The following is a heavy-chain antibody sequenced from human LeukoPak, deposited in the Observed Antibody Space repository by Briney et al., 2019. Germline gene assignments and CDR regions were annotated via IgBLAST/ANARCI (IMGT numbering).Heavy chain of an antibody. CDR3: ARDGGRRGWFDP. V-gene: IGHV4-59*01. Sequence: SETLSLTCTVSGGSLSSYYWTWMRPPPGKGLEWIGYIYDNGSPNYNPSRKSRVTISLDTSKNQFSLMLNSVTLADTAMYFCARDGGRRGWFDPWGQGTLVTVSS. CDR2: IYDNGSP. J-gene: IGHJ5*02. CDR1: GGSLSSYY.